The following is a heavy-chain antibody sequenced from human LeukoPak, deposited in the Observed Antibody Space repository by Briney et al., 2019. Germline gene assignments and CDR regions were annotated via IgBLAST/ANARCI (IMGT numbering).Heavy chain of an antibody. CDR1: GGSLSSGGYS. J-gene: IGHJ4*02. CDR2: IYHSGST. V-gene: IGHV4-30-2*01. Sequence: ASETLSLTCAVSGGSLSSGGYSWSWIRQPPGKGLEWIRYIYHSGSTYYNPSLKSRVTISVDRSKNQFSLKLSSVTDADTAVYYCAREGGSSWTFDYWGQGTLVTVSS. CDR3: AREGGSSWTFDY. D-gene: IGHD6-13*01.